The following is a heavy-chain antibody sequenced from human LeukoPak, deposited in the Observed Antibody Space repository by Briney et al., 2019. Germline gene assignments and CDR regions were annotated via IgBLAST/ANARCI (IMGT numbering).Heavy chain of an antibody. CDR1: GGSFSGYY. V-gene: IGHV4-34*01. J-gene: IGHJ4*01. Sequence: SETLSLTCAVYGGSFSGYYWSWIRQLPGKGLEWIGSIYYSGSTYYNPSLKSRVTISVDTSKNQFSLKLSSVTAADTAVYFCARHRDYYDTWGRGTLVTVSS. CDR3: ARHRDYYDT. CDR2: IYYSGST. D-gene: IGHD3-22*01.